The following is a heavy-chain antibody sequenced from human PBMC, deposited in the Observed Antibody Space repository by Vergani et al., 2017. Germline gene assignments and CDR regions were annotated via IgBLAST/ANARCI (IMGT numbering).Heavy chain of an antibody. Sequence: EVQLVESGGGLVKPGGSLRLSCAASGFTFSNAWMNWVRQAPGKGLEWVGRIKSKTDGGTTDYAAPVKGRFTISRDDSKNTLYLQMNSLKTEDTAVYYXTTDTFVGSGSHYYYYYYMDVWGKGTTVTVSS. D-gene: IGHD3-3*01. J-gene: IGHJ6*03. CDR1: GFTFSNAW. CDR3: TTDTFVGSGSHYYYYYYMDV. V-gene: IGHV3-15*07. CDR2: IKSKTDGGTT.